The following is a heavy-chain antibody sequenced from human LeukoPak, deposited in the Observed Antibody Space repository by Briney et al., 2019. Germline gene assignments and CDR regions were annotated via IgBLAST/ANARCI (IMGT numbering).Heavy chain of an antibody. CDR1: GFTFSSYA. CDR2: ISLSGSNT. CDR3: SLNWQCDY. J-gene: IGHJ4*02. Sequence: GGSLRLPCAASGFTFSSYAMSWVRQAPGQGLEWVSAISLSGSNTHYADSVKGRFTISRDNSKNTLYLQMNSLRAEDTAVYYCSLNWQCDYWGQGTLVTVSS. V-gene: IGHV3-23*01.